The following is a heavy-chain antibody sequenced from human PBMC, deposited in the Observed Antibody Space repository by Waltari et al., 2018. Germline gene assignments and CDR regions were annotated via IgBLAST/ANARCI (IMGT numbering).Heavy chain of an antibody. D-gene: IGHD2-15*01. J-gene: IGHJ5*02. V-gene: IGHV4-34*01. CDR2: INHSGST. Sequence: QVQLQQWGAGLLKPSETLSLTCAVYGVSFSGYYWSWIRQPPGKGLEWIGEINHSGSTNYNPSLKSRVTISVDTSKNQFSLKLSSVTAADTAVYYCARHEDIVVVVASNGGFDPWGQGTLVTVSS. CDR1: GVSFSGYY. CDR3: ARHEDIVVVVASNGGFDP.